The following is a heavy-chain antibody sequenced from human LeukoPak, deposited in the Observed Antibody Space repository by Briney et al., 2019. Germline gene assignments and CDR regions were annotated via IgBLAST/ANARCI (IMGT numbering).Heavy chain of an antibody. D-gene: IGHD1-26*01. V-gene: IGHV4-38-2*01. CDR1: GYSISSGYY. CDR2: IYHSGST. CDR3: ARWAHPYSGSYFDY. Sequence: PSETLSLTCAVSGYSISSGYYWGWIRQPPGKGLEWIGSIYHSGSTYYNPSLKSRVTMSVDTSKNQFSLKLSSVTAAGTAVYYCARWAHPYSGSYFDYWGQGTLVTVSS. J-gene: IGHJ4*02.